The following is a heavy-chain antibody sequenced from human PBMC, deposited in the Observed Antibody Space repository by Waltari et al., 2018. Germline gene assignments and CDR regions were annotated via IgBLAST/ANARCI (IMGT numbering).Heavy chain of an antibody. CDR1: GFTFSSYA. V-gene: IGHV3-23*01. D-gene: IGHD1-1*01. CDR3: ARDSPGTTFDY. J-gene: IGHJ4*01. CDR2: ISGSGGST. Sequence: EVQLLASGGGLVQPGGSLRLSCAASGFTFSSYAMSWVRQAPGKGREWCAAISGSGGSTYDEDSVRGGFTISRDNAKNSLYLQVNSLRAEDTAVYYCARDSPGTTFDYWGQGTLVTVSS.